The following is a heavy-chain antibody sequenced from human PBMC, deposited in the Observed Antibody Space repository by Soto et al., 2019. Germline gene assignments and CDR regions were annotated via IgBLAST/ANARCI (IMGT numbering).Heavy chain of an antibody. CDR1: GGSFSGYY. Sequence: SETLSLTCAVYGGSFSGYYWSWIRQPPGKGLEWIGEINHSGSTNYNPSLKSRVTISVDTSKNQFSLKLSSVTAADTAVYYCARGRQGRDYYYYYYMDVWGKGTKVTVSS. CDR2: INHSGST. J-gene: IGHJ6*03. V-gene: IGHV4-34*01. CDR3: ARGRQGRDYYYYYYMDV.